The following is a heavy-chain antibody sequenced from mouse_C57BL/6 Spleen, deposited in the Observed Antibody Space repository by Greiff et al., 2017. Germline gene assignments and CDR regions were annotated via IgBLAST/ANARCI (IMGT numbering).Heavy chain of an antibody. CDR2: IWSDGST. D-gene: IGHD2-2*01. Sequence: VQLQQSGPGLVAPSQSLSITCTVSGFSLTSYGVHWVRQPPGKGLEWLVVIWSDGSTTYNSALKSRMSISKDTSKSQAFLKMNSLQTDDTAMYYCARQLYYGYDEGGYYAMDYWGQGTSVTVSS. V-gene: IGHV2-6-1*01. CDR1: GFSLTSYG. CDR3: ARQLYYGYDEGGYYAMDY. J-gene: IGHJ4*01.